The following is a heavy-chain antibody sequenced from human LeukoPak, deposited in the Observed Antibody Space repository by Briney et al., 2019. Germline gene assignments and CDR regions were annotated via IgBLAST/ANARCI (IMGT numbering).Heavy chain of an antibody. J-gene: IGHJ4*02. CDR3: ARVLFRGSIWY. D-gene: IGHD5-12*01. Sequence: PSETLSLTCSVYGGSYSDYYWSWLRQSPGKGLEWIGEIRDSGFSDYNPSLKSRVAISVDTSKNQFSLSLKSVTAADTAMYYCARVLFRGSIWYWGQGTLVTVSS. CDR2: IRDSGFS. V-gene: IGHV4-34*01. CDR1: GGSYSDYY.